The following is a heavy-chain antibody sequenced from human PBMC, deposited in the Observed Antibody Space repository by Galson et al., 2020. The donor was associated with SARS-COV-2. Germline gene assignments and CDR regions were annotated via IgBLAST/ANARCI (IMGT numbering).Heavy chain of an antibody. Sequence: SETLSLTCTVSGGSISSYYRRWIRQPPGKGLEWIGYIYYSGSTNYNPSLTSRVTISVDTSKNQFSLKLSSVTAADTAVYYCARDGHILTGYYDYWGQGTLVTVSS. D-gene: IGHD3-9*01. CDR2: IYYSGST. J-gene: IGHJ4*02. V-gene: IGHV4-59*01. CDR3: ARDGHILTGYYDY. CDR1: GGSISSYY.